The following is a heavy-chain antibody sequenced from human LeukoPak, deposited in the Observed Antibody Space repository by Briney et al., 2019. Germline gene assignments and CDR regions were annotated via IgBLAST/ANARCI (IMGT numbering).Heavy chain of an antibody. CDR1: GYTFTGYY. J-gene: IGHJ4*02. Sequence: ASVKVSCKASGYTFTGYYMHWVRQAPGQGLEWMGRISPNSGGTNYAQKFQGRVTMTRDTSISTAYMELSRLRSDDTAVYYCARDLSRGSSGWYGYWGQGTLVTVSS. D-gene: IGHD6-19*01. CDR2: ISPNSGGT. V-gene: IGHV1-2*06. CDR3: ARDLSRGSSGWYGY.